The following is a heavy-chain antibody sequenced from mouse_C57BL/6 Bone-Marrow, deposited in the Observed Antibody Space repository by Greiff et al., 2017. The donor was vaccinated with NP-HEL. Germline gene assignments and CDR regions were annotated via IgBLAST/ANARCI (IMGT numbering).Heavy chain of an antibody. Sequence: DVQLQESGPELVKPGDSVKISCKASGYSFTGYFMNWVMQSHGKSLEWIGRINPYNGDTFYNQKFKGKATLTVDKSSSTAHMELRSLTSEDSAVYYCARITTVVAPFDYWGQGTTLTVSS. D-gene: IGHD1-1*01. CDR2: INPYNGDT. J-gene: IGHJ2*01. V-gene: IGHV1-20*01. CDR1: GYSFTGYF. CDR3: ARITTVVAPFDY.